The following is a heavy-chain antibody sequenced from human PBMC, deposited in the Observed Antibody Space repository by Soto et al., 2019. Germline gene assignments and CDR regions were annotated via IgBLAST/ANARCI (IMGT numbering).Heavy chain of an antibody. Sequence: PGGSLRLSCAVSGFTFSDYWMSWVRQAPGKGLEWVANIKQDGSEKYYVDSVKDRFTISRDNAKNSLYLQMNSLRAEDTAVYYCARRSHSGYDFYFYYGMDVWGQGTTVTVSS. CDR2: IKQDGSEK. J-gene: IGHJ6*02. CDR3: ARRSHSGYDFYFYYGMDV. V-gene: IGHV3-7*02. D-gene: IGHD5-12*01. CDR1: GFTFSDYW.